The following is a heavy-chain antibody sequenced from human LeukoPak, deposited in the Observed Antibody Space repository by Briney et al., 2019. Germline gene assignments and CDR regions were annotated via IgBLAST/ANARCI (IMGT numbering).Heavy chain of an antibody. CDR3: ARQSDGSGSYYNPRPYYYMDV. CDR1: GGSISSSSYY. J-gene: IGHJ6*03. CDR2: IYYSGST. Sequence: SETLSLTCTVSGGSISSSSYYRGWIRQPPGKGLEWIGSIYYSGSTYYNPSLKSRVTISVDTSKNQFSLKLSSVTAADTAVYYCARQSDGSGSYYNPRPYYYMDVWGKGTTVTVSS. D-gene: IGHD3-10*01. V-gene: IGHV4-39*01.